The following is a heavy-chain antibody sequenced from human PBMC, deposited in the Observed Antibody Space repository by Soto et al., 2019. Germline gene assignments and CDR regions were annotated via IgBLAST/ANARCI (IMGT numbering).Heavy chain of an antibody. D-gene: IGHD3-3*01. V-gene: IGHV3-33*01. Sequence: GGALRVSCAASGFIFSSYGMHWVRQAPGKGLEWVAVIWYDGSNKYYADSVKGRFTISRDNSKNTLYLQMNSLRAEDTAVYYCARDLIYPPLYDFWSGPSGYYYGMDVWGQGTTVTVSS. CDR3: ARDLIYPPLYDFWSGPSGYYYGMDV. J-gene: IGHJ6*02. CDR1: GFIFSSYG. CDR2: IWYDGSNK.